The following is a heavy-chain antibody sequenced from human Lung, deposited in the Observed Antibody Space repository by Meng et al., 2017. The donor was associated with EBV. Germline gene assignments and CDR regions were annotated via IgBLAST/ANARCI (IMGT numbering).Heavy chain of an antibody. J-gene: IGHJ4*02. CDR2: INHSGST. CDR3: ARSYSSGWYTLFDY. V-gene: IGHV4-34*01. CDR1: GGSFSGYY. Sequence: QGQLQRGGPGLLQASETLTLTGAVDGGSFSGYYWSWIRQPPGKGLEWIGEINHSGSTNYNPSLKSRVTISVDTSKNQFSLKLSSVTAADTAVYYCARSYSSGWYTLFDYWGQGTLVTVSS. D-gene: IGHD6-19*01.